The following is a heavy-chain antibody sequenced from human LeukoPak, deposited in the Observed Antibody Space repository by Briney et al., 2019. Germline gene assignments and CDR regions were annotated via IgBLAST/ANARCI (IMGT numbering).Heavy chain of an antibody. CDR1: GFTFSSYA. CDR3: AKPWWDSSGYLYYFDY. D-gene: IGHD3-22*01. V-gene: IGHV3-23*01. CDR2: ISGSGGST. J-gene: IGHJ4*02. Sequence: GSLRLSCAASGFTFSSYAMSWVRQAPGKGLEWVSAISGSGGSTYYADSVKGRFTISRDNSKNTLYLQMNSLRAEDTVVYYCAKPWWDSSGYLYYFDYWGQGTLVTVSS.